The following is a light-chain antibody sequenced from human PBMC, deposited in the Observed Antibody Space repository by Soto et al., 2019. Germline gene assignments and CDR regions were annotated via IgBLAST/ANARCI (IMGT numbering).Light chain of an antibody. CDR2: EDN. J-gene: IGLJ2*01. CDR3: QSYDSSNHAVV. CDR1: SGSIASNY. Sequence: FMLTQPHSVSESPGKTVTISCTRSSGSIASNYVQWYQQRPGSAPTTVIYEDNQRPSGVPDPFSGSIDSSSNSASLTISGLKTEDEADYYCQSYDSSNHAVVFGGGXXXTXL. V-gene: IGLV6-57*04.